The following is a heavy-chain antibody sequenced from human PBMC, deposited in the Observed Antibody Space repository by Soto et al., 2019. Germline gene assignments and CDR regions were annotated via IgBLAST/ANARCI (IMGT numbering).Heavy chain of an antibody. D-gene: IGHD3-10*01. CDR2: ISGSGGYA. CDR1: GFTFSSYA. J-gene: IGHJ4*02. CDR3: AKDALIITMVRGVITPFDY. V-gene: IGHV3-23*01. Sequence: GGSLRLSCAASGFTFSSYAMTWVRQAPGKGLEWVSGISGSGGYADYADSVKGRFTISRDNSKSTLYLQMNSLRAEDTAVYYCAKDALIITMVRGVITPFDYWGLGTLVTVSS.